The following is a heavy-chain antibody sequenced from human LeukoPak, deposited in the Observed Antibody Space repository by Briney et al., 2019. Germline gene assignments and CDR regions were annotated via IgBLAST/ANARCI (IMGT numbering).Heavy chain of an antibody. D-gene: IGHD6-13*01. CDR1: GGTFSSYA. V-gene: IGHV1-69*05. J-gene: IGHJ3*02. Sequence: SVKVSCKASGGTFSSYAISWVRQAPGQGLEWMGGIIPIFGTANYAQKFQGRVTITTDESTSTAYMELSSLSSVTAADTAVYYCARRIAAADAFDIWGQGTMVTVSS. CDR2: IIPIFGTA. CDR3: ARRIAAADAFDI.